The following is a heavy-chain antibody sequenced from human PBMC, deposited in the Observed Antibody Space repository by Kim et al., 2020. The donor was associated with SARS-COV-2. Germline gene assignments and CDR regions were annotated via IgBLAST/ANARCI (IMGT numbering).Heavy chain of an antibody. CDR2: IIPIFGTA. V-gene: IGHV1-69*13. J-gene: IGHJ2*01. CDR3: ARGGGCGGDCGYWYFDL. Sequence: SVKVSCKASGGTFSSYAISWVRQAPGQGLEWMGGIIPIFGTANYAQKFQGRVTITADESTSTAYMELSSLRSEDTAVYYCARGGGCGGDCGYWYFDLWGRGNLVTVSS. D-gene: IGHD2-21*02. CDR1: GGTFSSYA.